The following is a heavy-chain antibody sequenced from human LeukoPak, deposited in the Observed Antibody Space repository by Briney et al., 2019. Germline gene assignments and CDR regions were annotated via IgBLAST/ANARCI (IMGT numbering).Heavy chain of an antibody. Sequence: PSQTLSLTCTVSGGSISSGGYYWSWIRQPPGKGLEWIGYIYHSGSTYYNPSLKSRVTISVDRSKNQFSLKLSSVTAADTAVYYCARENGSGRLFDYWGQGTLVTVSS. D-gene: IGHD3-10*01. CDR3: ARENGSGRLFDY. CDR1: GGSISSGGYY. CDR2: IYHSGST. J-gene: IGHJ4*02. V-gene: IGHV4-30-2*01.